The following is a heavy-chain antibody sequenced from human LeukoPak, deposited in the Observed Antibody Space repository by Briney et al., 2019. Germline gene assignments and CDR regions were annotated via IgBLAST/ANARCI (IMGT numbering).Heavy chain of an antibody. V-gene: IGHV4-38-2*02. CDR1: GYSISSGYS. J-gene: IGHJ6*03. Sequence: SETLSLTCIVSGYSISSGYSWGWIRQPPGKGLEWIASGYHGGSTYYNPTLESRVTISLDTSTSKNQFSLKLSSVTAADTAVYYCARLTGDRYYYYYMDVWGQGTLVTVSS. CDR2: GYHGGST. D-gene: IGHD7-27*01. CDR3: ARLTGDRYYYYYMDV.